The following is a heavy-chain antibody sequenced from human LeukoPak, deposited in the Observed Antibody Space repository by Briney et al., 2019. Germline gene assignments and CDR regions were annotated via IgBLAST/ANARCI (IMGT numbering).Heavy chain of an antibody. D-gene: IGHD3/OR15-3a*01. CDR3: TRLADSDDAFDI. J-gene: IGHJ3*02. V-gene: IGHV3-73*01. CDR1: DFTFSGSA. Sequence: GGSRKLSCAASDFTFSGSAMHWVRQACGKGVEWVGRIRSKANNYATAYAASVKGRFTISRDDSKNTAYLQMNSLKTEDTAVYYCTRLADSDDAFDIWGQGTMVTVSS. CDR2: IRSKANNYAT.